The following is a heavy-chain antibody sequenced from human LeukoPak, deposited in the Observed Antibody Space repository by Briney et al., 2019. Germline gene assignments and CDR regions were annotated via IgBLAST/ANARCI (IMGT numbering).Heavy chain of an antibody. CDR1: GFIFSNYW. Sequence: GGSLRLSCAASGFIFSNYWMKWARQAPGKGLEWVANIKQDGSETYYVDSVKGRFTISRDNAKNSLYPQMNSLRAEDTAVYYCARDSDWSFDYWGQGTLVTVSS. J-gene: IGHJ4*02. D-gene: IGHD3-9*01. V-gene: IGHV3-7*05. CDR3: ARDSDWSFDY. CDR2: IKQDGSET.